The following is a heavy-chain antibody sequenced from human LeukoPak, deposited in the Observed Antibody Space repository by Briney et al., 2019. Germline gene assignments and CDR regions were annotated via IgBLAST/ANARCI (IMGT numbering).Heavy chain of an antibody. CDR1: GGSISSYY. CDR2: IYYSGST. J-gene: IGHJ6*03. CDR3: ARDAVLSIRVDYYYYMDV. D-gene: IGHD4/OR15-4a*01. V-gene: IGHV4-59*01. Sequence: SETLSLTCTVSGGSISSYYWSWIRQPPGKGLEWIGYIYYSGSTNYNPSLKSRVTISVDTSKNQFSLKLSSVTAADTAVYYCARDAVLSIRVDYYYYMDVWGKGTTVTVSS.